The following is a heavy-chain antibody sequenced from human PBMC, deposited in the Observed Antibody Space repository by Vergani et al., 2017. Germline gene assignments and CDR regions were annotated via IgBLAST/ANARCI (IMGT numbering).Heavy chain of an antibody. D-gene: IGHD5-18*01. J-gene: IGHJ6*03. CDR1: GFTFSSYW. Sequence: EVQLVESGGGLVQPGGSLRLSCAASGFTFSSYWMSWVRQAPGQGLEWVANIKQDGSEKYYVDSVKGRFTISRDNAKNSLYLQMNSLRAEDTAVYYCARDQEPREYSYVRIYYYYMDVWGKGTTVTVSS. CDR2: IKQDGSEK. V-gene: IGHV3-7*01. CDR3: ARDQEPREYSYVRIYYYYMDV.